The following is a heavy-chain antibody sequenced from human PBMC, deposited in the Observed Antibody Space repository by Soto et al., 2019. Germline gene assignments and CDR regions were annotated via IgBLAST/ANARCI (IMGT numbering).Heavy chain of an antibody. V-gene: IGHV1-18*01. D-gene: IGHD3-10*01. J-gene: IGHJ6*02. CDR1: GYIFTSYG. CDR3: ARVNSNCGSGTYYFYGMDL. Sequence: QVQLVQSEAEVKTPGASVTVSCKTSGYIFTSYGISWVRQAPGQGLEWMGWISTHNGNTNYAQKLPDIVTMTTDTSMSIAYMELRILRSDDTGVYFCARVNSNCGSGTYYFYGMDLWCHGTTVTGPS. CDR2: ISTHNGNT.